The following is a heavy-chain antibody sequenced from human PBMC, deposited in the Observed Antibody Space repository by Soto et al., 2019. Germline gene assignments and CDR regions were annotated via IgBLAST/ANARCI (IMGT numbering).Heavy chain of an antibody. CDR2: IWYDGTQK. CDR3: ARAGGTTVTGLWHFDS. CDR1: GFTFNTYS. V-gene: IGHV3-33*01. J-gene: IGHJ4*02. Sequence: QVQLEESGGGVVQPGRSLRLSCEASGFTFNTYSMHWVRQPPGKGLEWLAAIWYDGTQKYYANSVKGRFIITRDNSKKTPYLEMNSLRAEETAVYYCARAGGTTVTGLWHFDSWGQGTLVTVSS. D-gene: IGHD4-17*01.